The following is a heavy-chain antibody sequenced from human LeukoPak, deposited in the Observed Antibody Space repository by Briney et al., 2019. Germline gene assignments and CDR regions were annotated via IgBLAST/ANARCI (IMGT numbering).Heavy chain of an antibody. CDR3: ARDFLGFDY. J-gene: IGHJ4*02. D-gene: IGHD2/OR15-2a*01. CDR2: ISSSSSYI. CDR1: GGSFSGYY. Sequence: ETLSLTCAVYGGSFSGYYWSWIRQPPGKGLEWVSSISSSSSYIYYADSVKGRFTISRDSAKNSLYLQMNSLRAEDTAVYYCARDFLGFDYWGQGTLVTVSS. V-gene: IGHV3-21*01.